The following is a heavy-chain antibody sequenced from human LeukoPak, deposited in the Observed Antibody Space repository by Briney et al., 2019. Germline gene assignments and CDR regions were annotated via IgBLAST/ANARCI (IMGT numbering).Heavy chain of an antibody. V-gene: IGHV1-2*02. D-gene: IGHD3-10*01. CDR3: ARDHEPMGAYYYYMDV. CDR1: GYTFTGYY. Sequence: ASVKVSCKASGYTFTGYYMHWVRQAPGQGLEWMGWINPNSGGTNYAQKFQGRVTMTRDTSISTAYMELSRLRSDDTVVYYCARDHEPMGAYYYYMDVWGKGTTVTISS. J-gene: IGHJ6*03. CDR2: INPNSGGT.